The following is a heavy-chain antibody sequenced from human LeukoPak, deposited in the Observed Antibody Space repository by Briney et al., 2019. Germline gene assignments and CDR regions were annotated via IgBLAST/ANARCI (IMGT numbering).Heavy chain of an antibody. J-gene: IGHJ6*02. CDR2: MNPNSGNT. Sequence: ASVKVSCKASGYTFNSYDINWVRQATGQGLEWMGWMNPNSGNTGYAQKFQGRVTMTRNNSISTAYMELSSLRSEDTAVYYCARVGSYYYYYGMDVWGQGTTVTVSS. CDR1: GYTFNSYD. CDR3: ARVGSYYYYYGMDV. D-gene: IGHD1-26*01. V-gene: IGHV1-8*01.